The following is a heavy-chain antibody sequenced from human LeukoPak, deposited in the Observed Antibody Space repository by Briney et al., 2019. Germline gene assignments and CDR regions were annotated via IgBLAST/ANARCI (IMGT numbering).Heavy chain of an antibody. CDR1: GYTFTGYY. Sequence: GASVKVSCMASGYTFTGYYMHWVRQAPGQGLEWMGWINPNSGGTNYAQKFQGRVTMTRDTSISTAYMELSRLRSDDPAVYYCARDRLTMVRGIKNWFDPWGQGTLVTVSS. J-gene: IGHJ5*02. V-gene: IGHV1-2*02. D-gene: IGHD3-10*01. CDR3: ARDRLTMVRGIKNWFDP. CDR2: INPNSGGT.